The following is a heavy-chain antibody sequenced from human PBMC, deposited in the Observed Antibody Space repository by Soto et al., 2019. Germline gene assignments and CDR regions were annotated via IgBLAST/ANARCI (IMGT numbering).Heavy chain of an antibody. D-gene: IGHD6-19*01. CDR1: GYTFTNYF. V-gene: IGHV1-46*01. Sequence: ASVKVSCKASGYTFTNYFIHWVRQAPGQGLDWMGIINPSGGTTSYEQKFQGRVTMTSDTSTTTVYMEVSSLRSEDTAVYYCARDGSRWYYVYWRQGSQVAVS. J-gene: IGHJ4*02. CDR3: ARDGSRWYYVY. CDR2: INPSGGTT.